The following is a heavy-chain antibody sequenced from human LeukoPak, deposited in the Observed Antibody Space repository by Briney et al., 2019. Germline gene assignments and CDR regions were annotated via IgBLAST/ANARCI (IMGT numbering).Heavy chain of an antibody. CDR1: GGSISSSSYY. Sequence: SETLSLTCTVSGGSISSSSYYWGWIRQPPGKGLEWIGSIYYSGSTYYNPALKSRHTTPVDTSKNQFSLKLSSVTAADTAVYYCARRYNWKARGLYNWFDPWGQGTLVTVSS. CDR2: IYYSGST. CDR3: ARRYNWKARGLYNWFDP. V-gene: IGHV4-39*01. J-gene: IGHJ5*02. D-gene: IGHD1-20*01.